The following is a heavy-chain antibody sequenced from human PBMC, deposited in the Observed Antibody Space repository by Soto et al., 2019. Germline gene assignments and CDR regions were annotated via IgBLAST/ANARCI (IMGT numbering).Heavy chain of an antibody. CDR1: GFTFSSYA. CDR2: ISNTGATM. CDR3: ARKGGNNPGNYFDY. Sequence: EVQLMESGGGLVQPGGSLRLSCAASGFTFSSYALNWVRQAPGKGLQWVSYISNTGATMYYEDSVKGRFTISRDNAKNSLYLQMNSLRAEDTAVYYCARKGGNNPGNYFDYWGQGTLVTASS. D-gene: IGHD1-26*01. J-gene: IGHJ4*02. V-gene: IGHV3-48*03.